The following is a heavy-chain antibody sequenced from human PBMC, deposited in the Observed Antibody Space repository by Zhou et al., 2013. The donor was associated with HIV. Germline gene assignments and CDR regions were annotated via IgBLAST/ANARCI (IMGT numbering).Heavy chain of an antibody. J-gene: IGHJ6*02. V-gene: IGHV1-46*01. Sequence: QVQLVQSGAEVKKPGSSVKVSCKSTGQPYAISWVRQAPGQGLEWMGLINPSGGSTSYAQKFQGRVTMTSDTSTTTLYMELSSLTSEDTAVYYCASGYSSSSHLYYYGMDLWGQGTTVTVSS. D-gene: IGHD6-13*01. CDR1: GQPYA. CDR3: ASGYSSSSHLYYYGMDL. CDR2: INPSGGST.